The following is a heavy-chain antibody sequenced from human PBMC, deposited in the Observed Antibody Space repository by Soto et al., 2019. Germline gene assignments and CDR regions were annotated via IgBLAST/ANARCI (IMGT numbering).Heavy chain of an antibody. CDR1: GYTFTSYG. CDR2: IRAYNGNT. Sequence: QVQLVQSGAEVKKPGASVKVSCKASGYTFTSYGISWVRQAPGQGLDLMGWIRAYNGNTNYAQKLQGRVTLTTDTSTRTAYMELRSLRSDDTAVYYCARARGAYGMDVWGQGTTVTVCS. J-gene: IGHJ6*02. V-gene: IGHV1-18*01. CDR3: ARARGAYGMDV.